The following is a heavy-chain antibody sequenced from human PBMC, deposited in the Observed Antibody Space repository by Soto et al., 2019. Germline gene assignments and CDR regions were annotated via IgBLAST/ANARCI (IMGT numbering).Heavy chain of an antibody. J-gene: IGHJ4*02. CDR1: GFTFSSYA. CDR2: ISYDGSTK. CDR3: AREVATRGDKPLDY. D-gene: IGHD5-12*01. Sequence: QVQLVESGGGVVQPGRSLRLSCAASGFTFSSYAMHWVRQAPGKGLEWVAVISYDGSTKYYADSVKGRFTISRDNSKNTLYLHMNSLGADDTAVYYCAREVATRGDKPLDYCGQGTLVTVSS. V-gene: IGHV3-30-3*01.